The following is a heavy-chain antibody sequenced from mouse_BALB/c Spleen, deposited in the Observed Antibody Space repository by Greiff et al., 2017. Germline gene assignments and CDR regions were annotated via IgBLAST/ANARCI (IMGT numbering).Heavy chain of an antibody. CDR3: VRQGIAMDY. CDR1: GFTFNTYA. CDR2: IRSKSNNYAT. J-gene: IGHJ4*01. V-gene: IGHV10-1*02. Sequence: EVKVVESGGGLVQPKGSLKLSCAASGFTFNTYAMNWVRQAPGKGLEWVARIRSKSNNYATYYADSVKDRFTISRDDSQSMLYLQMNNLKTEDTAMYYCVRQGIAMDYWGQGTSVTVSS.